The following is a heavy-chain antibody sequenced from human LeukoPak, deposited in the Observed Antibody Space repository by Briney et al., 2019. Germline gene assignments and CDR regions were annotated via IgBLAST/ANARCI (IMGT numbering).Heavy chain of an antibody. V-gene: IGHV3-21*01. CDR2: ISSSSSYI. Sequence: GGSLRLSCAASGFTFSSYSMNWVRQAPGKGLEWVSSISSSSSYIYYADSVKGRFTISRDNAKNSLYLQMNSLRAEDTAVYYCARDQVLYSSGYYYYYMDVWGKGTTVTISS. CDR3: ARDQVLYSSGYYYYYMDV. CDR1: GFTFSSYS. D-gene: IGHD6-19*01. J-gene: IGHJ6*03.